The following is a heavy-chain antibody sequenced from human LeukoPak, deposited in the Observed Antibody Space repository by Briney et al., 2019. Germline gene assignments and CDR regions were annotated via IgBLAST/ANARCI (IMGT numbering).Heavy chain of an antibody. V-gene: IGHV3-53*01. CDR1: GFTVSSNY. CDR2: IYSGGST. J-gene: IGHJ4*02. Sequence: PGGSLRLSCAASGFTVSSNYMSWVRQAPGKGLEWVSVIYSGGSTYYADSVKGRFTISRDNSKNTLYLQMNSLRAEETAVYYCARERKTYYFDYWGQGTLVTVSS. CDR3: ARERKTYYFDY.